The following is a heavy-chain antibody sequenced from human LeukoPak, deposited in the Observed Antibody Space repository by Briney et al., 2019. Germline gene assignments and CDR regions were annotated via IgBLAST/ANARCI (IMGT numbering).Heavy chain of an antibody. CDR1: GYSISSGRYY. V-gene: IGHV4-61*02. D-gene: IGHD1-1*01. J-gene: IGHJ6*03. Sequence: SETLSLTCTVSGYSISSGRYYWSWIRQPAGKGLEWIGRIFISGSTNYNPSLKSRVSISLDTSKNQFSLKLSSVTAADTAVYYCARVAGRTKKYYYYYYMDVWGKGTTVTVSS. CDR2: IFISGST. CDR3: ARVAGRTKKYYYYYYMDV.